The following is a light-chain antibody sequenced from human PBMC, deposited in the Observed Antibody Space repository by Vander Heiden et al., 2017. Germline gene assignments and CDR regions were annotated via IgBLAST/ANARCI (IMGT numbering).Light chain of an antibody. CDR2: AAS. CDR3: QEYNTGPWT. Sequence: IQITESQSSLSASVGDRVTITCRASQGISNYLAWYQQKPGKVPKLLIYAASTLQSGVPSRFSGSGSGTDFTLSITSLQPEDVATYYCQEYNTGPWTFGQGTKVEIK. V-gene: IGKV1-27*01. CDR1: QGISNY. J-gene: IGKJ1*01.